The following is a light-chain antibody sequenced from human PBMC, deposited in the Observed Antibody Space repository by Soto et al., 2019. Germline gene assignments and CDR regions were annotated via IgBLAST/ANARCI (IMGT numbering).Light chain of an antibody. J-gene: IGKJ4*01. CDR1: QDLRSF. CDR2: DAS. V-gene: IGKV3-11*01. CDR3: QQRKSRLN. Sequence: EIVLTQSPATLSLSPGERATLSCRASQDLRSFLAWYQQRPGQAPRLLIYDASTRATGIPARFSGSGSGTDVPPTTSSLEPEDFAVCCGQQRKSRLNFGGGTMVELK.